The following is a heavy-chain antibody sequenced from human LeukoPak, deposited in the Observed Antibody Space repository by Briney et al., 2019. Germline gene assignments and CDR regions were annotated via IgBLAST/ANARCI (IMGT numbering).Heavy chain of an antibody. CDR2: IYYTGST. V-gene: IGHV4-61*01. CDR1: GGSVSGGSSY. Sequence: SETLSLTCPVSGGSVSGGSSYWSWIRQPPGKGLEWIGYIYYTGSTNYNPPLKSRVTISVDTSKNQFSLKLSSVTAADTAVYYCARRVVGATFDYWGQGTLVTVSS. J-gene: IGHJ4*02. CDR3: ARRVVGATFDY. D-gene: IGHD1-26*01.